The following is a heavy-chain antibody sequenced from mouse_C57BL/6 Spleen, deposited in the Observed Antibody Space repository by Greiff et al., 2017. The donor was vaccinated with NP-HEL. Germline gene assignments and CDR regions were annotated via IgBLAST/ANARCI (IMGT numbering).Heavy chain of an antibody. CDR2: IDPETGGT. V-gene: IGHV1-15*01. CDR1: GYTFTDYE. J-gene: IGHJ2*01. Sequence: QVQLKESGAELVRPGASVTLSCKASGYTFTDYEMHWVKQTPVHGLEWIGAIDPETGGTAYNQKFKGKAILTADKSSSTAYMELRSLTSEDSTVYYCTRSGRLRLDYWGQGTTLTVSS. CDR3: TRSGRLRLDY. D-gene: IGHD2-4*01.